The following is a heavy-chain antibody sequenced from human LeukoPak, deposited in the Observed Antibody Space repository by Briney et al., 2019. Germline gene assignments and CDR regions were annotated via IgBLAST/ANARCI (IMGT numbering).Heavy chain of an antibody. CDR3: ARETSMVRGVSPIDY. J-gene: IGHJ4*02. D-gene: IGHD3-10*01. CDR1: GFTFSSHW. Sequence: GGSLRLSCAASGFTFSSHWMSWVRQAPGKGLEWVANIKQDGSEKYYVDSVKGRFTISRDNAKNSLYLQMNSLRAEDTAVYYCARETSMVRGVSPIDYWGQGTLVTVSS. CDR2: IKQDGSEK. V-gene: IGHV3-7*01.